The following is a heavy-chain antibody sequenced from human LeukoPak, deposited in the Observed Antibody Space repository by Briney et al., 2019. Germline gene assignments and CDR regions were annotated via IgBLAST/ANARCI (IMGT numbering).Heavy chain of an antibody. D-gene: IGHD4-17*01. V-gene: IGHV4-38-2*01. CDR1: GYSISSGYY. CDR2: IYHSGST. J-gene: IGHJ1*01. Sequence: SETLSLTCAVSGYSISSGYYWGWIRQPPGEGLEWIGSIYHSGSTYYNPSLQSRVTISVDTSKNQFSLKLNSGTAADTAVYYCARASFGDYSAEYFHHWGQGTLVTVSS. CDR3: ARASFGDYSAEYFHH.